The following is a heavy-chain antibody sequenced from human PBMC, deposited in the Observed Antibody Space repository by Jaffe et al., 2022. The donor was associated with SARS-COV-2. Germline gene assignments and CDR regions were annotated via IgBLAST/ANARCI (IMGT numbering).Heavy chain of an antibody. CDR1: GYTFSSYA. CDR2: INPVNGNT. D-gene: IGHD2-15*01. Sequence: QVQLVQSGAEVKKPGASVKVSCKASGYTFSSYAMHWVRQAPGQKLEWMGWINPVNGNTKYSQKFQGRVTITRDTSASTAYMELSSLRSEDTAVYYCARPVAPDYYYYGMDVWGQGTTVTVSS. CDR3: ARPVAPDYYYYGMDV. V-gene: IGHV1-3*01. J-gene: IGHJ6*02.